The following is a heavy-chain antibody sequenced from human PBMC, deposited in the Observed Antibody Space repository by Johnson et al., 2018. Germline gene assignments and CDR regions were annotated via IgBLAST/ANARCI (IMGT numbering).Heavy chain of an antibody. CDR2: IKSKIDGGTQ. CDR1: GFTFSNAW. CDR3: TPAGTSFYESSGYSYYYYGMDV. J-gene: IGHJ6*02. D-gene: IGHD3-22*01. Sequence: VQLVESGGGLVKPGGSLRLSCAASGFTFSNAWMSWVRQAPGKGLEWVGRIKSKIDGGTQDYAAPVKGRFTISRDDPTNTLYLQMHSLKPEDPAVYYCTPAGTSFYESSGYSYYYYGMDVWGQGTTVAVSS. V-gene: IGHV3-15*01.